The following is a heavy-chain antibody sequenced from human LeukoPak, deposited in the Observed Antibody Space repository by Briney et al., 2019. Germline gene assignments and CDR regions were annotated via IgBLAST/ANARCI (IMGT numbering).Heavy chain of an antibody. J-gene: IGHJ6*02. CDR1: GFTFSSYD. CDR2: IGTAGDT. Sequence: GGSLRLSCAASGFTFSSYDMHWVRQATGKGLEWVSAIGTAGDTYYPGSVKGRFTISRENAKNSLYLQMNSLRAGDTAVYYCAREKAVPAGVNYYYYGMDVWGQGTTVTVSS. V-gene: IGHV3-13*04. D-gene: IGHD2-2*01. CDR3: AREKAVPAGVNYYYYGMDV.